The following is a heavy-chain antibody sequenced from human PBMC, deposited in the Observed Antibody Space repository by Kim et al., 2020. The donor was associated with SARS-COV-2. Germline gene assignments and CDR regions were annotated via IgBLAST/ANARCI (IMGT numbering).Heavy chain of an antibody. CDR3: AKVPPQICGG. D-gene: IGHD2-2*01. V-gene: IGHV3-23*01. J-gene: IGHJ4*02. CDR2: ST. Sequence: STYYAHSVKGRFTSSRDNSKNTLYLQMNSLRAEDTAVYYCAKVPPQICGGWGQGTLVTVSS.